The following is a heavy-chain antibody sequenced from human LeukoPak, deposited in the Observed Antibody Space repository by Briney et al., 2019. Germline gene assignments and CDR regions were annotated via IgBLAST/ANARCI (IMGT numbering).Heavy chain of an antibody. J-gene: IGHJ4*02. CDR1: GDSVSNNNAA. V-gene: IGHV6-1*01. CDR3: AREGVSHSYYFDY. CDR2: TYYRSKWYT. D-gene: IGHD3-10*01. Sequence: SQTLSLTCAISGDSVSNNNAAWNWIRQSPSRGLEWLGRTYYRSKWYTDYAVSVSSRITINPDASKNQFSLRLSSVTAADTAVYYCAREGVSHSYYFDYWGQGTLVTVSS.